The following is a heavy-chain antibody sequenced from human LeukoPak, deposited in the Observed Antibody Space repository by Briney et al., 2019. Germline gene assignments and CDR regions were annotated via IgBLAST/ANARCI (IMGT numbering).Heavy chain of an antibody. CDR1: GGSISSYY. D-gene: IGHD3-10*01. J-gene: IGHJ6*03. Sequence: SETLSLTCTVSGGSISSYYWSWIRQPAGKGLEWIGRIYTSGSTNYNPSLKSRVTMSVDTSKNQFSLKLSSVTAADTAVYYCASTMVRGAFDDYYYYYMDVWGKGTTVTISS. CDR2: IYTSGST. V-gene: IGHV4-4*07. CDR3: ASTMVRGAFDDYYYYYMDV.